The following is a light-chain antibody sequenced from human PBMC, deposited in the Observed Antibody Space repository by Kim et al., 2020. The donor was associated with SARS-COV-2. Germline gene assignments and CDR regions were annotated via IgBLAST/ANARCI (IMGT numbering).Light chain of an antibody. CDR3: QVWDSSSDHPV. J-gene: IGLJ3*02. Sequence: SYELTQPPSVSVAPGKTARLTCGGNNIGSKSVHWYQQNPGQAPVLVIYYDSDRPSGIPERFSVSNSGNTATLTISRVEAGDEADYYCQVWDSSSDHPVFGGGTQLTVL. V-gene: IGLV3-21*04. CDR2: YDS. CDR1: NIGSKS.